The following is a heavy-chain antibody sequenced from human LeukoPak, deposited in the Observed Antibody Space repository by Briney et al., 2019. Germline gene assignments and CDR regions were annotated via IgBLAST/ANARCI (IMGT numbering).Heavy chain of an antibody. J-gene: IGHJ4*02. CDR3: ARAHPLHSCGYSYYFDY. D-gene: IGHD5-18*01. CDR2: IKQDGSEK. Sequence: GGSLRLSCAASGFTFSSYWMSWVRQAPGKGLEWVANIKQDGSEKYYVDSVKGRFTISRDNAKNSLYLQMNSLRAGDTAVYYCARAHPLHSCGYSYYFDYWGQGTLVTVSS. V-gene: IGHV3-7*01. CDR1: GFTFSSYW.